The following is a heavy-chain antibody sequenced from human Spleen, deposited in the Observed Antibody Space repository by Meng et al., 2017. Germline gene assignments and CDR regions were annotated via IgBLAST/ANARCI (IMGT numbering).Heavy chain of an antibody. Sequence: GGSLRLSCAASGFTFRSFAMHWVRQAPGKGLEWVSVISGSDGNTYYVDSVKGRFTISRDNSKNTLYLQMNSLRAEDTAVYYCAKDWNLGSYWGQGTLVTVSS. J-gene: IGHJ4*02. V-gene: IGHV3-23*01. D-gene: IGHD3-16*01. CDR2: ISGSDGNT. CDR1: GFTFRSFA. CDR3: AKDWNLGSY.